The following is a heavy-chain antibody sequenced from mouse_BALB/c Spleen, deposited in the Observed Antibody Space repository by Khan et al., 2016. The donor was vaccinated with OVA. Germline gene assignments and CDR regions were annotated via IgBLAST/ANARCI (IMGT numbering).Heavy chain of an antibody. CDR2: ISSAATYT. Sequence: EVELVESGGGLVEPGGSLKLSCAASGFTFSTFVMSWVRQTPEKRLEWVATISSAATYTYYPDSVKGRFNISRDNAKNTLYLQMNSLRSEDTAIYYCANGNYVWFAYWGQGTLVTVSA. CDR1: GFTFSTFV. CDR3: ANGNYVWFAY. D-gene: IGHD2-1*01. J-gene: IGHJ3*01. V-gene: IGHV5-9-1*01.